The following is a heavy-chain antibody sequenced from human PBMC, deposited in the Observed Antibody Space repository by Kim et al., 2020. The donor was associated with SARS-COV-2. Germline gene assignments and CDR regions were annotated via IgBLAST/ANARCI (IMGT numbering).Heavy chain of an antibody. J-gene: IGHJ5*02. V-gene: IGHV3-74*01. CDR1: GFTFSSYW. Sequence: GGSLRLSCAASGFTFSSYWMHWVRQAPGKGLVWVSRINTDGSSTSYADSVKGRFTISRDNAKNTLYLQMNSLRAEDTAVYYCARGRNFCSSTSCWGWFDPWGQGTLVTVSS. CDR3: ARGRNFCSSTSCWGWFDP. D-gene: IGHD2-2*01. CDR2: INTDGSST.